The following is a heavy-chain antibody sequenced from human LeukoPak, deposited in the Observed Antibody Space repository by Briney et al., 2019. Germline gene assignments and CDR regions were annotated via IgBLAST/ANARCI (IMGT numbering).Heavy chain of an antibody. J-gene: IGHJ4*02. D-gene: IGHD6-13*01. CDR2: IYHSGST. CDR1: GYSISSGYY. V-gene: IGHV4-38-2*02. Sequence: SETLSLTCTVSGYSISSGYYWGWIRQPPGKGLEWIGSIYHSGSTYYNPSLKSRVTISVDTSKNQFSLKLSSVTAADTAVYYCAREEQQLGTPFDYWGQGTLVTVSS. CDR3: AREEQQLGTPFDY.